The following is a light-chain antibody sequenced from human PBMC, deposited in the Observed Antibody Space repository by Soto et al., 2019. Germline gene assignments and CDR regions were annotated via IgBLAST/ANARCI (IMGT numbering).Light chain of an antibody. J-gene: IGKJ4*01. CDR3: QQYNSYQLT. CDR2: DAS. V-gene: IGKV1-5*01. Sequence: DIQMTQSPSTLSASVGDRVTITCRASQSISSWLAWYQQKPGKAPKLLIYDASSLESGVPSRFSGSGSGTEFTLTISSLQPDDFATYYFQQYNSYQLTFGGGNKVEIK. CDR1: QSISSW.